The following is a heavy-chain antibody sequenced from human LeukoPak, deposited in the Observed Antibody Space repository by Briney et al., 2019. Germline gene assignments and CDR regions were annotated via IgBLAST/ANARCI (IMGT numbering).Heavy chain of an antibody. CDR1: GYSFTNYW. D-gene: IGHD4-23*01. CDR2: IDPSDSYI. J-gene: IGHJ4*02. Sequence: GESLKISCKGSGYSFTNYWISWVRQMPGKALEWMGRIDPSDSYINYSPSFQGHVTISADKSISTAYLQWSSLKASDTAMYYCARPFVDYGGNSPFPYWGQGTLVTVSS. CDR3: ARPFVDYGGNSPFPY. V-gene: IGHV5-10-1*01.